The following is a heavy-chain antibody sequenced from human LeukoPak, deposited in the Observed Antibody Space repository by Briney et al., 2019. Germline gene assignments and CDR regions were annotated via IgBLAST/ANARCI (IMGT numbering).Heavy chain of an antibody. Sequence: GGSLRLSCAASGFTVSSNYMSWVRQAPGKGLEWVSGISWNSGSIGYADSVKGRFTISRDNAKNSLYLQMNSLRAEDTALYYCAKGISSSCCYYYYGMDVWGQGTTVTVSS. V-gene: IGHV3-9*01. CDR3: AKGISSSCCYYYYGMDV. CDR2: ISWNSGSI. J-gene: IGHJ6*02. CDR1: GFTVSSNY. D-gene: IGHD6-13*01.